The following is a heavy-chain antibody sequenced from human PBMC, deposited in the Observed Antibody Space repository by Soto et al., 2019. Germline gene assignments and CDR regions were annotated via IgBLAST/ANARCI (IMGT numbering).Heavy chain of an antibody. CDR1: GYSFTSYW. V-gene: IGHV5-10-1*01. J-gene: IGHJ6*02. D-gene: IGHD4-17*01. CDR2: IDPSDSYT. Sequence: GESLKISCKGSGYSFTSYWISWVRQMPGKDLEWMGRIDPSDSYTNYSPSFQGHVTISADKSISTAYLQWSSLKASDTAMYYCAVYSKGGMTTVTPYYGMDVWGQGTTVTVSS. CDR3: AVYSKGGMTTVTPYYGMDV.